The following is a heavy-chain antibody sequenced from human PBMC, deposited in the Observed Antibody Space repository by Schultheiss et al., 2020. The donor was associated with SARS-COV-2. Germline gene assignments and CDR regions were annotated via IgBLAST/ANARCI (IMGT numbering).Heavy chain of an antibody. D-gene: IGHD3-10*01. J-gene: IGHJ6*02. Sequence: GGSLRLSCEASGFSFSTHSMNWVRQAPGKGLEWLSYISSSSSIIYNADSVKGRFTISRDNAKSSLYLQMNSLRDEETAVYYCAKVGGFGMDVWGQGTTVTVSS. CDR2: ISSSSSII. V-gene: IGHV3-48*02. CDR3: AKVGGFGMDV. CDR1: GFSFSTHS.